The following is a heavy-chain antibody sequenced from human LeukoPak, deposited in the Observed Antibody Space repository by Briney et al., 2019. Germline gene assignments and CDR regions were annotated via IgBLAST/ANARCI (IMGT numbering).Heavy chain of an antibody. J-gene: IGHJ6*02. V-gene: IGHV5-51*01. CDR2: IYPGDSDT. Sequence: GESLQISCKGSGYSFTSYWIGWVRPMPGRGLEWMGIIYPGDSDTRYSPSFQGQVTISADKSISTAYLQWSSLKASDTAMYYCAKSMVRGVITAPGYYYGMDVWGQGTTVTVSS. CDR1: GYSFTSYW. D-gene: IGHD3-10*01. CDR3: AKSMVRGVITAPGYYYGMDV.